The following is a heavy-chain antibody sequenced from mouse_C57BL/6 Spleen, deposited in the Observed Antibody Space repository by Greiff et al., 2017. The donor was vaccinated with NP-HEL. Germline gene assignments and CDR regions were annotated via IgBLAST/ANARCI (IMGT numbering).Heavy chain of an antibody. CDR2: IHPNSGST. Sequence: VQLQQPGAELVKPGASVKLSCKASGYTFTSYWLHWVKQRPGQGLEWIGMIHPNSGSTNYNEKFKSKAPLTVDKSSSTAYMQLSSLTSEDSAVYYCARSGDGLDYWGQGTTLTVSS. V-gene: IGHV1-64*01. CDR3: ARSGDGLDY. D-gene: IGHD1-1*01. CDR1: GYTFTSYW. J-gene: IGHJ2*01.